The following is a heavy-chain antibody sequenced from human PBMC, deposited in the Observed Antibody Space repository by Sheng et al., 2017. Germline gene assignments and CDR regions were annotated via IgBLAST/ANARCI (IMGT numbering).Heavy chain of an antibody. Sequence: QVHLVESGGAVVQPGGSLRLSCAASGFTFSSYGMHWVRQAPGKGLEWVAVISYDASREYYADSVKGRFSISRDNSKNTLSLRMNSLRPEDTAVYFCARDQSGIPASGRGNYFDYWGQGTLVTVSS. CDR3: ARDQSGIPASGRGNYFDY. CDR2: ISYDASRE. D-gene: IGHD6-13*01. V-gene: IGHV3-30*03. J-gene: IGHJ4*02. CDR1: GFTFSSYG.